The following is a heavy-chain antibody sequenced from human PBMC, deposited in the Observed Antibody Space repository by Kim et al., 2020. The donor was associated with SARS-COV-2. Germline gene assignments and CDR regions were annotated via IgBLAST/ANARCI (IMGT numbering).Heavy chain of an antibody. CDR1: GFTFSSYG. V-gene: IGHV3-30*18. D-gene: IGHD6-19*01. J-gene: IGHJ4*02. Sequence: GGSLRLSCAASGFTFSSYGMHWVRQAPGKGLEWVAVISYDGSNKYYADSVKGRFTISRDNSKNTLYLQMNSLRAEDTAVYYCAKDRAQWLDEYYFDYWGQGTLVTVSS. CDR2: ISYDGSNK. CDR3: AKDRAQWLDEYYFDY.